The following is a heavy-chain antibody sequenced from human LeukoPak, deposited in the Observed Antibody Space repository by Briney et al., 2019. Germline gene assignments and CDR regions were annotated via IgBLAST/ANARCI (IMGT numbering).Heavy chain of an antibody. CDR3: AKDSGNRGYYDYVWGSRPFDF. V-gene: IGHV3-23*01. CDR1: GFNFSKYG. J-gene: IGHJ4*02. D-gene: IGHD3-16*01. CDR2: ITGSGGST. Sequence: PGGSLRLSCGASGFNFSKYGLSWVRQAPPKGLEWVSAITGSGGSTFYADSVKGRFTISRDNSKNTLYLQMHSLRGGDTAVYYCAKDSGNRGYYDYVWGSRPFDFWGQGTLVSVSS.